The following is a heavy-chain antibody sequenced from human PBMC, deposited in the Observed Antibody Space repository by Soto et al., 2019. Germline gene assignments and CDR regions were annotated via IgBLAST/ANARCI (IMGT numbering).Heavy chain of an antibody. CDR2: IYYSGST. V-gene: IGHV4-30-4*01. CDR3: ARDSAAARGDLCDP. Sequence: QVQLQESGPGLVKPSQTLSLTCTVSGGSISSGDYYWSWIRQPPGKGLEWIGYIYYSGSTYYNPSLKRVVSLSVDTTMTQFALKLRSVSAADSAVYYCARDSAAARGDLCDPWGQGTLVTVS. J-gene: IGHJ5*02. D-gene: IGHD2-2*01. CDR1: GGSISSGDYY.